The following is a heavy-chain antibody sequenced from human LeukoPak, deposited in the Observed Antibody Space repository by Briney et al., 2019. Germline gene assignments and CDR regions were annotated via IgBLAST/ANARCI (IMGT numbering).Heavy chain of an antibody. D-gene: IGHD2-2*01. Sequence: SETLSLTCAVYGGSFSGYYWSWIRQPPGKGLEWIGEINHSGSTNYNPSLKSRVTISVDTSKNQFSLKLSSVTAADTAVYYCATRYCSSTSCYPDWFDPWGQGTLATVSS. CDR2: INHSGST. J-gene: IGHJ5*02. CDR1: GGSFSGYY. V-gene: IGHV4-34*01. CDR3: ATRYCSSTSCYPDWFDP.